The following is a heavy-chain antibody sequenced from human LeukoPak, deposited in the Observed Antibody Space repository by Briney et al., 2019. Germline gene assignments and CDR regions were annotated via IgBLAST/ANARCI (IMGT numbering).Heavy chain of an antibody. CDR1: AGSISLYNTYY. V-gene: IGHV4-59*08. Sequence: SETLSLTCTVSAGSISLYNTYYWNWIRQSPGKGLEWIGYIYYSGSTSYNPSLKSRVTISVDTSKNQFSLKLSSVTAADTAVYYCAPEAASYGDNVGAFDIWGQGTMVTVSS. D-gene: IGHD4-17*01. J-gene: IGHJ3*02. CDR2: IYYSGST. CDR3: APEAASYGDNVGAFDI.